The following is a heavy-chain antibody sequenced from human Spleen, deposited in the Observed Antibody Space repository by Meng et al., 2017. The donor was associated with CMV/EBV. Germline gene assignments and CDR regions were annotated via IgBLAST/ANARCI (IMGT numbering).Heavy chain of an antibody. D-gene: IGHD2-21*01. CDR1: GGRFRSYV. J-gene: IGHJ5*02. CDR2: FIPIFGTA. V-gene: IGHV1-69*05. CDR3: VVGMASSVIGLTPMDA. Sequence: SGGRFRSYVISWVRQAPGQGLEWMGGFIPIFGTAKYPQRLHGRVTISTDESSTTGYMELTSLRSEDTAVYYCVVGMASSVIGLTPMDAWGQGTLVTVSS.